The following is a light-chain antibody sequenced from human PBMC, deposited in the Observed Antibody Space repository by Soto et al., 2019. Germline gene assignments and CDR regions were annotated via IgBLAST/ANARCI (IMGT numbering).Light chain of an antibody. CDR3: CLYVRATTQV. CDR2: EGI. V-gene: IGLV2-23*01. CDR1: SSNIGGYNV. Sequence: QSVLTQPASVSGSPGQSITISCSGTSSNIGGYNVVSWYQQHPGKAPKVIVYEGIKRPSGVSDRFSGSTSGSTASLTISGLQAEDEADYYCCLYVRATTQVSGNGTKGTV. J-gene: IGLJ1*01.